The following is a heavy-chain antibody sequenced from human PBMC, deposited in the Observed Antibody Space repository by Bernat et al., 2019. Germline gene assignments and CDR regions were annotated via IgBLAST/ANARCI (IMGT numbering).Heavy chain of an antibody. D-gene: IGHD2-15*01. Sequence: EVQLVESGGGLVQPGGSLRLSCAASGFTFSNYAMHWVRQAPGKGLEYVSAISSNGGSTYYANSRKRRFNICRDNSKNTLYLQMGSMRAEDMAVYYCARSKCSGGSCYYYDGMDVWGQGTTVTVSS. CDR2: ISSNGGST. J-gene: IGHJ6*02. V-gene: IGHV3-64*01. CDR3: ARSKCSGGSCYYYDGMDV. CDR1: GFTFSNYA.